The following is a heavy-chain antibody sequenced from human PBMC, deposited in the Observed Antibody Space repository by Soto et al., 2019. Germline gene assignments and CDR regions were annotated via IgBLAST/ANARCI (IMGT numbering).Heavy chain of an antibody. Sequence: GESLKISCKGSGYSFTSYWIGWVRQMPGKGLEWMGIIYPGDSDTRYSPSFQGQVTISADKSISTAYLQWSSLKASDTAMYYCASTIFGVANYYYYGMDVWGQGTAVTVSS. CDR2: IYPGDSDT. CDR3: ASTIFGVANYYYYGMDV. CDR1: GYSFTSYW. D-gene: IGHD3-3*01. J-gene: IGHJ6*02. V-gene: IGHV5-51*01.